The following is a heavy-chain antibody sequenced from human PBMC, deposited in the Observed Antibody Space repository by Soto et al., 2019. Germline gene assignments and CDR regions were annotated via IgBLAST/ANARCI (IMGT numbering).Heavy chain of an antibody. Sequence: PSETLSLTCSVSGGSFGGYYWSWIRQPPGKGLEWIGYVYYSGSTDYNHSLKSRVTISIDTSKNQFSLKLTSVTAADTAVYYCARAVVVGAGTQTYYYYGMDVWGQGTTVTVSS. V-gene: IGHV4-59*01. J-gene: IGHJ6*02. D-gene: IGHD3-22*01. CDR3: ARAVVVGAGTQTYYYYGMDV. CDR1: GGSFGGYY. CDR2: VYYSGST.